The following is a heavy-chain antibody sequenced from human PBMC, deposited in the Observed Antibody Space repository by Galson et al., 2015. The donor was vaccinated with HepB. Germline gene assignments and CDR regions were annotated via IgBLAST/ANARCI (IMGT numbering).Heavy chain of an antibody. D-gene: IGHD3-22*01. Sequence: SLRLSCAASGFTFSNAWMSWVRQAPGKGLEWVGRIKSKTDGGTTDYAAPVKGRFTISRDDSKNTLYLQMNSLKTEDTAVYYCTTNYYDSSGYYYYWGQGTLVTVSS. CDR2: IKSKTDGGTT. CDR3: TTNYYDSSGYYYY. V-gene: IGHV3-15*01. J-gene: IGHJ4*02. CDR1: GFTFSNAW.